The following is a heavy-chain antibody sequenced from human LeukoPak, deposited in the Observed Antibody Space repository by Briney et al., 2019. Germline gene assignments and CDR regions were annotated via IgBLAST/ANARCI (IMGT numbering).Heavy chain of an antibody. CDR1: GFTFSSYA. V-gene: IGHV3-23*01. J-gene: IGHJ3*02. CDR2: ISGSGGST. CDR3: AKDLRVAGPPGGAFDI. D-gene: IGHD6-19*01. Sequence: PGGSLRLSCAASGFTFSSYAMSWVRQAPGKGLEWVSAISGSGGSTYYADSVKGRFTISRDNSKNTLYLQMNSLRAEDTAVYYCAKDLRVAGPPGGAFDIWGQGTMVTVSS.